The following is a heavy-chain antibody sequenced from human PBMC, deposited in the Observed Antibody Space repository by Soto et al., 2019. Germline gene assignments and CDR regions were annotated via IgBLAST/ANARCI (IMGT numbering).Heavy chain of an antibody. Sequence: PGGSLRLSCAASGFTFSSYEMNWVRQAPGKGPEWVSYISSSGSTIYYADSVKGRFTISRDNAKNSLYLQMNSLRAEDTAVYYCARGPYGDYFDCFDYWGQGTLVTVSS. D-gene: IGHD4-17*01. CDR2: ISSSGSTI. CDR3: ARGPYGDYFDCFDY. CDR1: GFTFSSYE. V-gene: IGHV3-48*03. J-gene: IGHJ4*02.